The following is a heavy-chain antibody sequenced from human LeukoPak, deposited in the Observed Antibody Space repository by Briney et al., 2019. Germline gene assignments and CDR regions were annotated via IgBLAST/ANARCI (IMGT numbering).Heavy chain of an antibody. V-gene: IGHV4-34*01. D-gene: IGHD4-17*01. CDR3: ARGQGTVTTH. Sequence: SETLSLTCAVSGGSFSGYYWTWIRQPPGKGLEWIGEINHSGSANYNPSLKSRVTISLDTSKNQFSLKLSPVTAADTAVYYCARGQGTVTTHWGQGTLVTVSS. CDR1: GGSFSGYY. CDR2: INHSGSA. J-gene: IGHJ4*02.